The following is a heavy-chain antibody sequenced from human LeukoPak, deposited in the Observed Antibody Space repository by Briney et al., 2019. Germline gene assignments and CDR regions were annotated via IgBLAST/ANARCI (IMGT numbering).Heavy chain of an antibody. J-gene: IGHJ4*02. Sequence: SETLSLTCTVSGGSISSYFRSWIRQPAGKGLEWIGRIYFTGSTNYNPSLKSRVTMSVDTSKNQFSLKLTSVTAADTAVYYCARFLYGDYAFDYWGQGTLVTVSS. CDR1: GGSISSYF. CDR2: IYFTGST. D-gene: IGHD4-17*01. V-gene: IGHV4-4*07. CDR3: ARFLYGDYAFDY.